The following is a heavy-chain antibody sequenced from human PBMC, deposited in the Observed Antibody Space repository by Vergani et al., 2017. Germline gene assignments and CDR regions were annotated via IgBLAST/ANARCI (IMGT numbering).Heavy chain of an antibody. D-gene: IGHD2-2*01. CDR1: GFTFSSYG. CDR3: AKDSGYCSSATCYSYYYYYMDA. Sequence: QVQLVESGGGVVQPGGSLRLSCAASGFTFSSYGMHWVRQAPGKGLEWVAFIWYDGSNKYYADSVKGRFTISRDNSKNTLYLQMNSLRAEDTAVYYCAKDSGYCSSATCYSYYYYYMDAWGKGSTVTVSS. J-gene: IGHJ6*03. V-gene: IGHV3-30*02. CDR2: IWYDGSNK.